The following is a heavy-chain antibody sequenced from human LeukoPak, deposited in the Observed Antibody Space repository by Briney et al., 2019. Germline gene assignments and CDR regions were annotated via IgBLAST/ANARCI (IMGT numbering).Heavy chain of an antibody. D-gene: IGHD3-22*01. CDR1: GGSISSSNYY. CDR3: ARAYYYASSAFDI. V-gene: IGHV4-39*01. Sequence: PSETLSLTCTVSGGSISSSNYYWGWIRQPPGEGLEWIGYLYYSGSTYYNPSLKSRVTMSVDTSKNQFSLKLSSVTAADTAVYYCARAYYYASSAFDIWGQGTMVTVSS. J-gene: IGHJ3*02. CDR2: LYYSGST.